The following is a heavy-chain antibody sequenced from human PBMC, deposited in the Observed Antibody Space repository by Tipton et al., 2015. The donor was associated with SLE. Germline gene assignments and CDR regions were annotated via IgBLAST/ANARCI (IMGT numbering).Heavy chain of an antibody. D-gene: IGHD3-3*01. V-gene: IGHV4-59*01. CDR2: VFYSGST. Sequence: TLSLTCTVSGGSINNYYWSLIRQTPGKGLEWIGNVFYSGSTHYNPSLKSRVTMSVDTSKNEFSLKVSSVTAADTAVYYCAREGLRFLHMDVWGRGTTVIVSS. J-gene: IGHJ6*04. CDR3: AREGLRFLHMDV. CDR1: GGSINNYY.